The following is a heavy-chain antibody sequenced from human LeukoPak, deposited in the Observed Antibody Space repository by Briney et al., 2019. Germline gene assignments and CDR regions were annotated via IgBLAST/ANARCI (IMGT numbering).Heavy chain of an antibody. CDR2: ISAYNGNT. CDR1: GYTLTELS. D-gene: IGHD3-22*01. CDR3: ARDVYYDSSGYLDAFDI. V-gene: IGHV1-18*01. Sequence: ASVKVSCKVSGYTLTELSMHWVRQAPGQGLEWMGWISAYNGNTNYAQKLQGRVTMTTDTSTSTAYMELRSLRSDDTAVYYCARDVYYDSSGYLDAFDIWGQGTMVTVSS. J-gene: IGHJ3*02.